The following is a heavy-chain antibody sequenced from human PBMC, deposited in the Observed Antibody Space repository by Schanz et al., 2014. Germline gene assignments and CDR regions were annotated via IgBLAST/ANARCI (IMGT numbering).Heavy chain of an antibody. Sequence: EVQLVESGGGLVKPGGSLRLSCATSGLTFTSAWMSWVRQAPGKGLEWVGRIKSKFDGATTDYAAPVKGRFSISRDDSQSTLYLQMNSLKIEDTAVYYCATASSPVREAGAGSSFHLWGQGTLVTVSP. CDR2: IKSKFDGATT. V-gene: IGHV3-15*01. CDR3: ATASSPVREAGAGSSFHL. CDR1: GLTFTSAW. J-gene: IGHJ5*02. D-gene: IGHD6-13*01.